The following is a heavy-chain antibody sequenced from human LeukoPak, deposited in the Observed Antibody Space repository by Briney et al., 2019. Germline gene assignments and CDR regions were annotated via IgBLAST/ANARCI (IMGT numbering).Heavy chain of an antibody. J-gene: IGHJ3*01. CDR2: VSPGGVSP. V-gene: IGHV3-23*01. Sequence: GGSLRLSCAASGFTFSSYAMSWFRQAPGKGLEWVSSVSPGGVSPNHADSVKGRFTVSRDDSLNTLYLQMNSLRVDDTAVYYCAKRIDIAVVPEAATHQAFDVWGQGTMVTVSS. CDR3: AKRIDIAVVPEAATHQAFDV. D-gene: IGHD2-2*01. CDR1: GFTFSSYA.